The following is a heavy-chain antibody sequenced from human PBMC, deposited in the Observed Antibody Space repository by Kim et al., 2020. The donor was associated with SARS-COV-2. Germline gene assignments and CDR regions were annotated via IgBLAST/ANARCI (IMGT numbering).Heavy chain of an antibody. CDR1: GDCITSSINH. Sequence: SETLSLTCTRSGDCITSSINHTGSLRNPPVKGLDGIGSINYSGNTPYNPSLKRRVTISVDTSKNQFSLKMRSLTAADTAVYYCARLVSENSAVEYWGQGTLVTVSS. V-gene: IGHV4-39*01. CDR2: INYSGNT. J-gene: IGHJ4*02. CDR3: ARLVSENSAVEY.